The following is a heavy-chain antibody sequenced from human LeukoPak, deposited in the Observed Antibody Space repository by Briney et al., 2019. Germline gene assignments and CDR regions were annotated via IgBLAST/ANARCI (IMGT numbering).Heavy chain of an antibody. CDR2: IYYSGST. V-gene: IGHV4-31*03. CDR1: GGSISSGGYY. D-gene: IGHD1-26*01. Sequence: SETLSLTCTVSGGSISSGGYYWSWIRQHPGKGLEWIVYIYYSGSTYYNPSLKSRVTISVDTSKNQFSLKLSSVTAADPAVYYCARGIVGATVSYYFDYWGQGTLVTVSS. J-gene: IGHJ4*02. CDR3: ARGIVGATVSYYFDY.